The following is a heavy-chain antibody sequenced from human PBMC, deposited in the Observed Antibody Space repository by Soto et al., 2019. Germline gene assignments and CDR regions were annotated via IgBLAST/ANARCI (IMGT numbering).Heavy chain of an antibody. D-gene: IGHD4-17*01. CDR1: GFTFSSYA. CDR2: ISYDGSNK. CDR3: ATEGRPYGDYPFDY. V-gene: IGHV3-30-3*01. Sequence: GGFLRLSCAASGFTFSSYAMHWVRQAPGKGLEWVAVISYDGSNKYYADSVKGRFTISRDNSKNTLYLQMNSLRAEDTAVYYCATEGRPYGDYPFDYWGQGTLVTVAS. J-gene: IGHJ4*02.